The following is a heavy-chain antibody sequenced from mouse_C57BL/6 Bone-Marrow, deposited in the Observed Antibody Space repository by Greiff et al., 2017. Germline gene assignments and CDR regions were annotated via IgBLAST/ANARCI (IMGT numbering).Heavy chain of an antibody. CDR2: IYPGNSDT. CDR1: GYTFTSYW. J-gene: IGHJ3*01. V-gene: IGHV1-5*01. CDR3: TRSFAYYSNPWFAY. D-gene: IGHD2-5*01. Sequence: VQLQQSGTVLARPGASVKMSCKTSGYTFTSYWLHWVKQRPGQGLEWIGAIYPGNSDTSYNQKFKGKAKLTAVTSASTAYMELSSLTNADSAVYYCTRSFAYYSNPWFAYWGQGTLVTVSA.